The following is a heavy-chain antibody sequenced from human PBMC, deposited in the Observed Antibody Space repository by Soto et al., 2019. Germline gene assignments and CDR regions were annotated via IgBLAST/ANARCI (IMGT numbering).Heavy chain of an antibody. J-gene: IGHJ5*02. CDR2: IYHSGTT. Sequence: SETMSLPCAVSGFSISSSYFWGWIRQRPGQRPEWLGSIYHSGTTYYNPSVKGRVTISVDTSKNQFSLKMSSMTAADTPVYYCARDSSGYNWLGRWDKGPLGTVSS. V-gene: IGHV4-38-2*02. D-gene: IGHD3-22*01. CDR1: GFSISSSYF. CDR3: ARDSSGYNWLGR.